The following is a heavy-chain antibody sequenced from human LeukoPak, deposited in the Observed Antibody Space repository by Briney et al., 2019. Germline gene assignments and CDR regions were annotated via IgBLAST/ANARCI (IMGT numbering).Heavy chain of an antibody. D-gene: IGHD1-14*01. J-gene: IGHJ4*02. V-gene: IGHV3-53*01. Sequence: GGSLRPSCAASGFTVITNDMTWVRQAPGKGLEWVSVLYTDGNTKYADSVQDRFTIYRDNSKNTLYLEMNSLSPDDTAVYYCARGVEPLAANTLAYWGQGTLVTVSS. CDR2: LYTDGNT. CDR3: ARGVEPLAANTLAY. CDR1: GFTVITND.